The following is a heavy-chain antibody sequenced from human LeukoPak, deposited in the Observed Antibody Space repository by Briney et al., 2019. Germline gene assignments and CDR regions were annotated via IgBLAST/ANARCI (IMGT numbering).Heavy chain of an antibody. CDR3: AKGADMVRGALDY. CDR2: ISGSGGST. D-gene: IGHD3-10*01. Sequence: GGSLRLSCAASGFTVSSNYMSWVRQAPGKGLEWVSAISGSGGSTYYADSVKGRFTISRDNSKNTLYLQMNSLRAEDTAVYYCAKGADMVRGALDYWGQGTLATVSS. V-gene: IGHV3-23*01. J-gene: IGHJ4*02. CDR1: GFTVSSNY.